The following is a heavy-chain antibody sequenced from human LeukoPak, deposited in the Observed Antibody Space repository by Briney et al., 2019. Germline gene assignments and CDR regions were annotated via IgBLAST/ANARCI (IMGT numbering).Heavy chain of an antibody. V-gene: IGHV4-38-2*01. CDR3: ARRGWDTAMDY. J-gene: IGHJ4*02. D-gene: IGHD5-18*01. Sequence: SETLSLTCAVSGYSISSGYYWGWIRQPPGKWLEWIGSIYHSGSTYYNPSLKSRVTISVDTSKNQFSLKLSSVTAADTAVYYCARRGWDTAMDYWGQGTLVTVSS. CDR1: GYSISSGYY. CDR2: IYHSGST.